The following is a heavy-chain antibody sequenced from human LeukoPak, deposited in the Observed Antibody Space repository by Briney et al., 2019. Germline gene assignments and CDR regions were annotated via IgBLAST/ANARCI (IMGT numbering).Heavy chain of an antibody. CDR3: ARGTTVTYYFDY. CDR2: INPNSGGT. D-gene: IGHD4-17*01. Sequence: ASVKVSCKASGYTFTSYDISWVRQAPGQGLEWMGWINPNSGGTNHAQKFQGRVTMTRDTSISTAYMELSRLRSDDTAVYYCARGTTVTYYFDYWGQGTLVTVSS. CDR1: GYTFTSYD. J-gene: IGHJ4*02. V-gene: IGHV1-2*02.